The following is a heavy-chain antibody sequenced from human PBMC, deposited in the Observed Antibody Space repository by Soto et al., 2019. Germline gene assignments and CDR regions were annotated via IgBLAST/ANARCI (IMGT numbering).Heavy chain of an antibody. J-gene: IGHJ5*02. CDR3: ATHACHL. D-gene: IGHD2-2*01. V-gene: IGHV3-23*01. CDR1: GFTFSRYD. Sequence: EVQLLESGGGLVQPGGSLRLSCAASGFTFSRYDMSWVRQAPGKGLEWVSAINGGRSLYGDSVEGRFTVARDNSKNTQYLQMSSLRVEYPAIYYWATHACHLCGQGTLVIVAS. CDR2: INGGRS.